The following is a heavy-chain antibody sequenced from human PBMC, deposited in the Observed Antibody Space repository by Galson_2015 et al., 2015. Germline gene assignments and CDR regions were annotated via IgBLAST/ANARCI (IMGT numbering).Heavy chain of an antibody. V-gene: IGHV3-33*01. CDR1: GFIFSNYG. J-gene: IGHJ4*01. CDR2: TWDDGSYK. CDR3: ARLANRRYNSAAIDF. Sequence: SLRLSCAASGFIFSNYGMHWVRQAPGKGLEWVAVTWDDGSYKNYADSVKGRFTISRDSSKSTLYLQMNSLRAEDTAVYYCARLANRRYNSAAIDFWGQGTKVTVSS. D-gene: IGHD1-1*01.